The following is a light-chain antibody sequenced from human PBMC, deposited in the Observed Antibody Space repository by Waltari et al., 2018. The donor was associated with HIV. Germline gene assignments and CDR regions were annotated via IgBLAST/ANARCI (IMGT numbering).Light chain of an antibody. CDR1: QSISSW. J-gene: IGKJ1*01. V-gene: IGKV1-5*03. Sequence: LSASVGDRVTITCRASQSISSWLAWYQQKPGKAPKLLIYKASSLESGVPSRFSGSGSGTEFTLTISSLQPDDFATYYCQQYNTFTWTFGQGTKVEIK. CDR2: KAS. CDR3: QQYNTFTWT.